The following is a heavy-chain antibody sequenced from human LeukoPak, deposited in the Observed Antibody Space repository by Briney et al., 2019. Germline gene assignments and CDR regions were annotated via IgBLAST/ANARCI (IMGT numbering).Heavy chain of an antibody. Sequence: SSETLSLTCAVYGGSFSSYYWSWIRQPPGKGLEWIGEINHSGSTNYNPSLRSRVTISVDTSKNQFSLKLSSVTAADTAVYYCARVKISWFDPWGQGTLVTVSS. J-gene: IGHJ5*02. CDR3: ARVKISWFDP. V-gene: IGHV4-34*01. CDR2: INHSGST. CDR1: GGSFSSYY.